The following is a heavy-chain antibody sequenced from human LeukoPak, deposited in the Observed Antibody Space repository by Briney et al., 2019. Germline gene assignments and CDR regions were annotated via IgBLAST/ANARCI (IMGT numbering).Heavy chain of an antibody. Sequence: SETLSLTCTVSGGSISSGDYYWSWIRQPPGKGLEWIGYIYYNGSTYYNPSLKSRVTISVDTSKNQFSLKLSSVTAADTAVYYCARVSRVNWTDDYWGQGTLVTVSS. J-gene: IGHJ4*02. CDR2: IYYNGST. V-gene: IGHV4-30-4*08. CDR3: ARVSRVNWTDDY. CDR1: GGSISSGDYY. D-gene: IGHD1-1*01.